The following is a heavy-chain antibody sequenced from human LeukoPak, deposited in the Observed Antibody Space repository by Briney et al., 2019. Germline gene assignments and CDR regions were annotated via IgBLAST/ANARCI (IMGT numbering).Heavy chain of an antibody. Sequence: SETLSFTCAVYGGSFSGYYWSWIRQPPGKGLEWIGEINHSGSTNYNPSLKSRVTISVDTSKNQFSLKLSSVTAADTAVYYCARAAGYSSSWYPYYYGMDVWGQGATVTVSS. V-gene: IGHV4-34*01. J-gene: IGHJ6*02. D-gene: IGHD6-13*01. CDR3: ARAAGYSSSWYPYYYGMDV. CDR1: GGSFSGYY. CDR2: INHSGST.